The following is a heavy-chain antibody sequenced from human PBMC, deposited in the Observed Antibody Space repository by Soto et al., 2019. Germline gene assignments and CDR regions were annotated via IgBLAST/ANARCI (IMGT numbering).Heavy chain of an antibody. V-gene: IGHV3-74*01. CDR2: INSDGSST. D-gene: IGHD6-6*01. Sequence: EVQLVESGGGLVQPGGSLRLSCAASGFTFSSYWMHWVRQAPGKGLVWVSRINSDGSSTSYADSVKGRFTISRDNAKNTLYXQMNSLRAEDTAVYYCARDLSEYSSSSAYYGMDVWGQGTTVTVSS. CDR1: GFTFSSYW. CDR3: ARDLSEYSSSSAYYGMDV. J-gene: IGHJ6*02.